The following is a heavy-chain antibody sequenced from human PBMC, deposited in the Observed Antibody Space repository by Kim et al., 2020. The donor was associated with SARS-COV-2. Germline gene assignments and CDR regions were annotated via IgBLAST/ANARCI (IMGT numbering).Heavy chain of an antibody. D-gene: IGHD3-9*01. Sequence: SETLSLTCTVSGGSISSSSYYWGWIRQPPGKGLVWIGSIYYSGSTYYNSSLKSRVTISVDTSKNQFSLKLSFVTAADTAVYYCASGATGSIFYYYYYGMEVWGQGTTVTVSS. CDR2: IYYSGST. CDR3: ASGATGSIFYYYYYGMEV. V-gene: IGHV4-39*01. J-gene: IGHJ6*02. CDR1: GGSISSSSYY.